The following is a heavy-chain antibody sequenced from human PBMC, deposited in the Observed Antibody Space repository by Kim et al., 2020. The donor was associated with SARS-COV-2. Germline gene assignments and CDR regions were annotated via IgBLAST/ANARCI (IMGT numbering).Heavy chain of an antibody. CDR3: ARVVGSGWYPFGY. J-gene: IGHJ4*02. Sequence: YNPTLKSRFTISVDTSKNQFSLTLSSVTAAETAVYYCARVVGSGWYPFGYWGQGTLVTVSS. D-gene: IGHD6-19*01. V-gene: IGHV4-34*01.